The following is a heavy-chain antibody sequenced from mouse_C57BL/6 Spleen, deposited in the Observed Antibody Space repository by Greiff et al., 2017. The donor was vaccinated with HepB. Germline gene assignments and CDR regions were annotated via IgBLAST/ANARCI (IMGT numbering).Heavy chain of an antibody. CDR2: INPNYGTT. D-gene: IGHD1-1*01. Sequence: VQLQQSGPELVKPGASVKISCKASGYSFTDYNMNWVKQSNGKSLGWIGVINPNYGTTSYNQKFKGKATLTVDQSSSTAYMQLNSLTSEDSADYYCARSKILLPYYFDYWGQGTTLTVSS. J-gene: IGHJ2*01. CDR3: ARSKILLPYYFDY. CDR1: GYSFTDYN. V-gene: IGHV1-39*01.